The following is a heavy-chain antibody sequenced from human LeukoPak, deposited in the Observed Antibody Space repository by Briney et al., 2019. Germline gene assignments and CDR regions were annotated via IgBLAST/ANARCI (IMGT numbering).Heavy chain of an antibody. CDR1: GYTLTELS. J-gene: IGHJ6*03. V-gene: IGHV1-24*01. CDR2: FDPEDGET. CDR3: ARAHNWNYNYYYYMDV. D-gene: IGHD1-7*01. Sequence: ASVKVSCKVSGYTLTELSMHWVRQAPGKGLAWMGGFDPEDGETIYAQKFQGRVTMTEDTSTDTAYMELSSLRSEDTALYYCARAHNWNYNYYYYMDVWGKGTTVTVSS.